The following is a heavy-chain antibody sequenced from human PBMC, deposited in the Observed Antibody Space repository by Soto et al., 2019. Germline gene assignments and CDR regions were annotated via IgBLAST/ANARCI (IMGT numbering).Heavy chain of an antibody. J-gene: IGHJ4*02. V-gene: IGHV4-61*01. CDR3: ARVEDSYGLPFDY. D-gene: IGHD5-18*01. CDR1: GGSVSSGSYY. CDR2: IYYSGST. Sequence: KASETLSLTCTVSGGSVSSGSYYWSWIRQPPGKGLEWIGYIYYSGSTNYNPSLKSRVTISVDTSKNQFSLKLSSVTAADTAVYYCARVEDSYGLPFDYWGQGTLVTVSS.